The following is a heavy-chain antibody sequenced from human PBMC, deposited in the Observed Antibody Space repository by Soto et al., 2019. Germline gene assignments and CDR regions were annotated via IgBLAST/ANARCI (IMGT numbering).Heavy chain of an antibody. Sequence: QVQLVQSGAEVKKPGASVKVSCKASGYTFTSYDINWVRQATGQGLEWMGWMNPNSGNTGYAQKFQGRVTMTRTTSITTAYRELSSLRSEDTAVYYCARGFARHDCGDSVEYFQHWGQGTLVTVSS. CDR2: MNPNSGNT. CDR3: ARGFARHDCGDSVEYFQH. J-gene: IGHJ1*01. D-gene: IGHD4-17*01. CDR1: GYTFTSYD. V-gene: IGHV1-8*01.